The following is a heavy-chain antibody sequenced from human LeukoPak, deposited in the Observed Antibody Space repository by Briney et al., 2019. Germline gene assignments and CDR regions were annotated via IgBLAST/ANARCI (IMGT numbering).Heavy chain of an antibody. CDR3: AKGVRRSSGYSSPVDY. CDR2: ISGSGGST. Sequence: PGGSLRLSCAASGFTFSSYAMSWVRQAPGKGLEWVSAISGSGGSTYYADSVKGRFTISRDNSRNTLYLQMNSLRAEDTAVYYCAKGVRRSSGYSSPVDYWGQGTLVTVSS. CDR1: GFTFSSYA. V-gene: IGHV3-23*01. D-gene: IGHD3-22*01. J-gene: IGHJ4*02.